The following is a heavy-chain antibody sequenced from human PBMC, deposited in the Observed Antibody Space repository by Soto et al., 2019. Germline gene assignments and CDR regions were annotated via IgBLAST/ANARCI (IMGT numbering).Heavy chain of an antibody. V-gene: IGHV1-69*13. CDR3: ASMSGITMVRGALNNWFDP. CDR1: GGTFSSYA. CDR2: IIPIFGTA. D-gene: IGHD3-10*01. Sequence: ASVKVSCKASGGTFSSYAISWVRQAPGQGLEWMGGIIPIFGTANYAQKFQGRVTITADESTSTAYMELSSLRSEDTAVYYCASMSGITMVRGALNNWFDPWGQGTLVTVSS. J-gene: IGHJ5*02.